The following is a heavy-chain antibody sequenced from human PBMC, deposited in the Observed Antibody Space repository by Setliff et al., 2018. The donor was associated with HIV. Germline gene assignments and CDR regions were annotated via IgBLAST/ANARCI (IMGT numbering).Heavy chain of an antibody. CDR3: ARGVPLLPPHY. CDR1: GGSISSNNYY. D-gene: IGHD2-21*02. V-gene: IGHV4-39*07. J-gene: IGHJ4*02. Sequence: SETLSLTCTVSGGSISSNNYYWGWIRQPPGKGLEWIGSIFYSETVYYGGRTYYSPSLKSRVTISVDTSKIQFSLKLSSVTAADTAVYYCARGVPLLPPHYWGQGTLVTVSS. CDR2: IFYSETVYYGGRT.